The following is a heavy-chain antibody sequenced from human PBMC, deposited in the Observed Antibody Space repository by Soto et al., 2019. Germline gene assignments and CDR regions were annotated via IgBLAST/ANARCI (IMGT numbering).Heavy chain of an antibody. CDR2: IIPIFGTA. D-gene: IGHD1-1*01. V-gene: IGHV1-69*13. J-gene: IGHJ4*02. CDR1: GGTFSSYA. Sequence: XSVKVSCKASGGTFSSYAISWVRQAPGQGLEWMGGIIPIFGTANYAEKLQGRVTITADESTSTVYMELSSLTSEDTAVYFCVKDNDHAYDFWRPGPLVTVSS. CDR3: VKDNDHAYDF.